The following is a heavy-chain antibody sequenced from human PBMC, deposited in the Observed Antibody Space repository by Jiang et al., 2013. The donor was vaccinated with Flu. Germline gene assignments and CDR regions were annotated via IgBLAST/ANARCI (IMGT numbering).Heavy chain of an antibody. V-gene: IGHV4-61*01. CDR3: ARDQGYSYGYGIDY. J-gene: IGHJ4*02. CDR2: IYYSGST. Sequence: SGSGLVKPSETLSLTCTVSGGSVSSGSYYWSWIRQPPGKGLEWIGYIYYSGSTNYNPSLKSRVTISVDTSKNQFSLKLSSVTAADTAVYYCARDQGYSYGYGIDYWGQGTLVTGLL. D-gene: IGHD5-18*01. CDR1: GGSVSSGSYY.